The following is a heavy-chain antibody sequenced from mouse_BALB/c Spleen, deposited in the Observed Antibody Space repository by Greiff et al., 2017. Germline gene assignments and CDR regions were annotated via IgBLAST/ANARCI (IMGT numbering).Heavy chain of an antibody. V-gene: IGHV3-6*02. CDR3: ARVDYDAGSAWFAY. J-gene: IGHJ3*01. CDR2: ISYDGSN. Sequence: VQLKQSGPGLVKPSQSLSLTCSVTGYSITSGYYWNWIRQFPGNKLEWMGYISYDGSNNYNPSLKNRISITRDTSKNQFFLKLNSVTTEDTATYYCARVDYDAGSAWFAYWGQGTLVTVSA. D-gene: IGHD2-4*01. CDR1: GYSITSGYY.